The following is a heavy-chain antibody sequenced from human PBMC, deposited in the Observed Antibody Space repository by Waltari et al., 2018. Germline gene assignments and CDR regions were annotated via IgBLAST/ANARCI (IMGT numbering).Heavy chain of an antibody. CDR3: ARSFYDSSGLYYFDY. D-gene: IGHD3-22*01. CDR1: GGTFTSYA. Sequence: QVQLVQSGAEVKKPGSSVKVSCKASGGTFTSYAISWVRQPPGQGLEWMGRIIPILGIANYAQKFQGRVTITADKSTSTAYMELSSLRSEDTAVYYCARSFYDSSGLYYFDYWGQGTLVTVSS. J-gene: IGHJ4*02. CDR2: IIPILGIA. V-gene: IGHV1-69*04.